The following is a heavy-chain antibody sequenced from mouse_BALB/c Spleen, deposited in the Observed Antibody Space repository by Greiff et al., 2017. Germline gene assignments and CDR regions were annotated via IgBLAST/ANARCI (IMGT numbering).Heavy chain of an antibody. CDR2: ILPGSGST. Sequence: VKLLESGAELMKPGASVKISCKATGYTFSSYWIEWVKQRPGHGLEWIGEILPGSGSTNYNEKFKGKATFTADTSSNTAYMQLSSLTSEDSAVYYCARGSSFGYYAMDYWGQGTSVTVSS. D-gene: IGHD1-1*01. V-gene: IGHV1-9*01. CDR3: ARGSSFGYYAMDY. J-gene: IGHJ4*01. CDR1: GYTFSSYW.